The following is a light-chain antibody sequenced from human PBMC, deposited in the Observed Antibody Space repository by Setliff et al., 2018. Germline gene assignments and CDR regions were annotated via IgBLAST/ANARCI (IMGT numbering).Light chain of an antibody. CDR1: SSDVGGINH. CDR2: EVS. CDR3: SSYAGNYIYV. V-gene: IGLV2-8*01. Sequence: QSALTQPPSASGSPGQSVTISCTRTSSDVGGINHVSWYQQHPGKAPRLMIFEVSKRPSGVPDRSSGSKSGNTASLTVSGLQAEDEADYYCSSYAGNYIYVFGTGTKVTVL. J-gene: IGLJ1*01.